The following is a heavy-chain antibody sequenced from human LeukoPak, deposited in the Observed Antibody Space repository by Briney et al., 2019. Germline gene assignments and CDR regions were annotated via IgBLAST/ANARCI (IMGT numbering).Heavy chain of an antibody. Sequence: PGGSLRLSCAASEFTFSNYAMNWVRQAPGRGLEWVSSISSRSSYIYYADSLKGRFTISRDNAKNSLYLQMNSLRAEDTAVYYCAREESGSSGWCDYWGQGTLVTVSS. CDR3: AREESGSSGWCDY. D-gene: IGHD6-19*01. CDR1: EFTFSNYA. V-gene: IGHV3-21*01. J-gene: IGHJ4*02. CDR2: ISSRSSYI.